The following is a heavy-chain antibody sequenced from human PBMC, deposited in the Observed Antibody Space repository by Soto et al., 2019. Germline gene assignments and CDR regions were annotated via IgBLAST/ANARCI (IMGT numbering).Heavy chain of an antibody. J-gene: IGHJ3*02. CDR3: VREQLYYNDVFGRTVNGFDM. Sequence: GGSLRLSCAASGFTFRNYNMNWVRQAPGKGLEWVAHISLGGSTVDYADSVKGRFTISRDDAENSLFLQMNSLGAEDTALYYCVREQLYYNDVFGRTVNGFDMWGAGTMVTVSS. CDR1: GFTFRNYN. D-gene: IGHD2-8*01. CDR2: ISLGGSTV. V-gene: IGHV3-48*01.